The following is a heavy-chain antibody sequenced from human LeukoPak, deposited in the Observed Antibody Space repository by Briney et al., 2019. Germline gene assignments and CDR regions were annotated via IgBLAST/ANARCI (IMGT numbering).Heavy chain of an antibody. D-gene: IGHD4-17*01. V-gene: IGHV1-24*01. Sequence: ASVKVSCKVSRYTLTELSMHWVRQAPGKGLEWMGGFDPEDGETIYAQKFQGRVTMTEDTSTDTAYMELSSLRSEDTAVYYCARDPSKNGDYRYYFDYWGQGTLVTVSS. CDR1: RYTLTELS. J-gene: IGHJ4*02. CDR3: ARDPSKNGDYRYYFDY. CDR2: FDPEDGET.